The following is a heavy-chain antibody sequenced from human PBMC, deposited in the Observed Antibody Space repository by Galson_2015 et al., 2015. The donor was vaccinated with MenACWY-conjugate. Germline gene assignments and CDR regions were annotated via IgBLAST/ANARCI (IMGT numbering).Heavy chain of an antibody. D-gene: IGHD3-10*01. CDR2: ISSSSSYI. CDR1: GFTFSSYS. CDR3: ARDSITMVRGSFDY. J-gene: IGHJ4*02. Sequence: SLRLSCAASGFTFSSYSMNWVRQAPGKGLEWVSSISSSSSYIYYADSVKGRFTISRDNAKNSLYLLMNSLRAEDTAVYYCARDSITMVRGSFDYWGQGTLVTVSS. V-gene: IGHV3-21*01.